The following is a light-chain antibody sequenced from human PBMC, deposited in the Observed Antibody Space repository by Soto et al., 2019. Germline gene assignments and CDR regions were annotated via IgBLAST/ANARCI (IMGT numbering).Light chain of an antibody. V-gene: IGLV2-23*02. J-gene: IGLJ1*01. CDR3: CSYAGSSTPYV. Sequence: QPASVSGSPGQSITISCTGTSRDVGSYNLVSWYQQHPGKAPKLMIYEVSKRPSGVSNRFSGSKSGNTASLTISGLQAEDEADYYCCSYAGSSTPYVFGTGTKLTVL. CDR2: EVS. CDR1: SRDVGSYNL.